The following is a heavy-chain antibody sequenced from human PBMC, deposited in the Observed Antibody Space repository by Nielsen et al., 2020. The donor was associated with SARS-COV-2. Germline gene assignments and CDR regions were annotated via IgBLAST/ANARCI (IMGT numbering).Heavy chain of an antibody. Sequence: GGSLRLSCAASGFTFSDFYLSWIRQAPGKGLEWVTHMSRSGARTKSADSVKGRFTISRDNAKNSLYLQMNSLRAEDTAVYYCTSQTGTGYWGQGTLVTVSS. CDR2: MSRSGART. V-gene: IGHV3-11*06. CDR3: TSQTGTGY. D-gene: IGHD1-1*01. J-gene: IGHJ4*02. CDR1: GFTFSDFY.